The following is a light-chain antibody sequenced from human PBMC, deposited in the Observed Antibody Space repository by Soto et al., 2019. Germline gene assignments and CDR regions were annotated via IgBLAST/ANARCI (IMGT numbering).Light chain of an antibody. V-gene: IGKV3-20*01. CDR1: QTVRGDY. Sequence: EVVLTQSPGTLSLSPGERATLSCRASQTVRGDYLAWYQQRPGQAPRLLIYGASNRATGIPVKFSGGGSGTDFTLTISRLEPEDFAIYYCQQYGNSPQTFGQGTKVEIK. J-gene: IGKJ1*01. CDR2: GAS. CDR3: QQYGNSPQT.